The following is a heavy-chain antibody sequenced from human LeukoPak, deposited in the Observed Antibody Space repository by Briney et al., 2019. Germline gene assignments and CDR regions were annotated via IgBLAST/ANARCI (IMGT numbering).Heavy chain of an antibody. CDR1: GYTFTGYY. CDR2: INPNSGGT. V-gene: IGHV1-2*06. CDR3: ARVARYCTNGVCYRRSSHDY. J-gene: IGHJ4*02. Sequence: ASVKVSCKASGYTFTGYYMHWVRQAPGQGLEWMGRINPNSGGTNYAQKFQGRVTVTRDMSISTAYMELSRLRSDDTAVYYCARVARYCTNGVCYRRSSHDYWGQGTLVTVSS. D-gene: IGHD2-8*01.